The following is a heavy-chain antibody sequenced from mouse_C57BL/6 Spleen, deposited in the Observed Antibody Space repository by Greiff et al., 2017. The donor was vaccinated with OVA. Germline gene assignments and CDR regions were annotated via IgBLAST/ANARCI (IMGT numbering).Heavy chain of an antibody. J-gene: IGHJ4*01. CDR3: AGNYYGRGAMDY. D-gene: IGHD1-1*01. CDR1: GYTFTSYW. CDR2: IDPSDSYT. Sequence: QVQLQQPGAELVMPGASVKLSCKASGYTFTSYWMHWVKQRPGQGLEWIGEIDPSDSYTNYNQKFKGKSTLTVDKSSSTAYMQLSSLTSEDSAVYYCAGNYYGRGAMDYWGQGTSVTVSS. V-gene: IGHV1-69*01.